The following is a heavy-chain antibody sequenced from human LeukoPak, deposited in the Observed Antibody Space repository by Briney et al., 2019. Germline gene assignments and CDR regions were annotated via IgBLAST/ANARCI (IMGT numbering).Heavy chain of an antibody. J-gene: IGHJ4*02. Sequence: AGGSLRLSCAASGFTFSNYWINWVRQAPGRGLEWIGEIYHSGSTNYNPSLKSRVTISVDKSKNQFSLKLSSVTAPDTAVYYCASGDSYFDYWGQGTLVTVSS. CDR1: GFTFSNYW. CDR3: ASGDSYFDY. CDR2: IYHSGST. D-gene: IGHD5-12*01. V-gene: IGHV4-4*02.